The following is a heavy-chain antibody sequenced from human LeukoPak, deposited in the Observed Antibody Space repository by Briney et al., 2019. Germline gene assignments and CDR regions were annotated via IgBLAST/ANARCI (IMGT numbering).Heavy chain of an antibody. Sequence: GGSLRLSCTASEFSVGSNYMTWVRQAPGKGLEWVSSISSSSSYIYYADSVKGRFTVSRDNAKNSLYLQMNSLRAEDTAVYYCAKVDTMIVVVNRPYYFDYWGQGTLVTVSS. D-gene: IGHD3-22*01. V-gene: IGHV3-21*04. CDR1: EFSVGSNY. J-gene: IGHJ4*02. CDR3: AKVDTMIVVVNRPYYFDY. CDR2: ISSSSSYI.